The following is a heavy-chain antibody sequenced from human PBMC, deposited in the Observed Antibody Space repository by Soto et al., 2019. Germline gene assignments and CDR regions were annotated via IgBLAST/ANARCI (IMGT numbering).Heavy chain of an antibody. CDR2: IIPIFGTA. CDR3: ARGLSRDGYPGDGMDV. J-gene: IGHJ6*02. Sequence: QVQLVQSGAEVKKPGSSVKVSGKASGGTFSSYAISWVRQAPGQGLEWMGGIIPIFGTANYAQKFQGRVTITADESTSTAYMELSSLRSEDTAVYYCARGLSRDGYPGDGMDVWGQGTTVTVSS. D-gene: IGHD5-12*01. V-gene: IGHV1-69*12. CDR1: GGTFSSYA.